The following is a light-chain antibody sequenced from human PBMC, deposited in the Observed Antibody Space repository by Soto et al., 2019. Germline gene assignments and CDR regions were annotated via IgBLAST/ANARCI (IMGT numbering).Light chain of an antibody. J-gene: IGKJ4*01. CDR1: QSVLYSSNNKNY. V-gene: IGKV4-1*01. Sequence: DIVITQSPYALAVSLGERATINCKSSQSVLYSSNNKNYLAWYQQKTGQPPKMLIYWESTRESGVPDRLSGSGSGTDLNLTISRLQAEDVAVYYCQKYYSTPLTCGGGTKVDIK. CDR3: QKYYSTPLT. CDR2: WES.